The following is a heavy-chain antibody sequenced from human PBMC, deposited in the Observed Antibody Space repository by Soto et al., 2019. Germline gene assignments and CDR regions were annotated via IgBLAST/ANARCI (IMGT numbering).Heavy chain of an antibody. Sequence: ASVKVSCKASGYTFTGYYMHWVRQAPGQGLEWMGWINPNSGGTNYAQKFQGRVTMTRDTSISTAYMEMSRLRYDDTAVYYCARDRRNGGKVPWFDPWGKGTLVNVSS. J-gene: IGHJ5*02. CDR1: GYTFTGYY. CDR2: INPNSGGT. CDR3: ARDRRNGGKVPWFDP. D-gene: IGHD2-15*01. V-gene: IGHV1-2*02.